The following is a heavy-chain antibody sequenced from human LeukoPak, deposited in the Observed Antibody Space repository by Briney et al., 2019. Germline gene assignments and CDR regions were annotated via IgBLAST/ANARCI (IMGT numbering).Heavy chain of an antibody. V-gene: IGHV3-30-3*01. CDR1: GFTFSSYA. CDR2: ISYDGSNK. J-gene: IGHJ4*02. Sequence: GRSLRLSCAASGFTFSSYAMHWVRQAPGKGLEWVAVISYDGSNKYYADSVKGRFTISRDNSKNTLYLQMNSLRAEDTAVYYCARALGGGYYYVYYWGQGTLVTVSS. D-gene: IGHD3-10*02. CDR3: ARALGGGYYYVYY.